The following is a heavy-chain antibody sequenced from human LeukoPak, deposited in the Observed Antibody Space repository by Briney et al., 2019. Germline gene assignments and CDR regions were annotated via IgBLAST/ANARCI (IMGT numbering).Heavy chain of an antibody. CDR3: ARPLSISGYYYDAFDI. Sequence: SETLSLTCTVSGGSISSYYWSWIRQPPGKGLEWIWYIYYSGSTNYNPSLKSRVTISVDTSKNQFSLKLTSVTAADTAVYYCARPLSISGYYYDAFDIWGQGTMVTVSS. CDR1: GGSISSYY. V-gene: IGHV4-59*08. D-gene: IGHD3-22*01. CDR2: IYYSGST. J-gene: IGHJ3*02.